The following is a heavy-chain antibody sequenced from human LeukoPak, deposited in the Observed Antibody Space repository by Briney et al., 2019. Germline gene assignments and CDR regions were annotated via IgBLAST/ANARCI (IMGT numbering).Heavy chain of an antibody. V-gene: IGHV1-18*01. CDR3: ARDQWDIXXWFDY. CDR1: GYTFTSYG. CDR2: ISTYNGNI. Sequence: ASVKVSCKASGYTFTSYGISWVRQAPGQGLEWMGWISTYNGNINYAQKFQGRFTMTTDTSTSTAYMELRSLISDDTAVYYCARDQWDIXXWFDYWGQGTLVTVSS. J-gene: IGHJ4*02. D-gene: IGHD6-13*01.